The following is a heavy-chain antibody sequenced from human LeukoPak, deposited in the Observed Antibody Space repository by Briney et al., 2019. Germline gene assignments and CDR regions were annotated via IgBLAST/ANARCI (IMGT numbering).Heavy chain of an antibody. D-gene: IGHD1-26*01. J-gene: IGHJ4*02. CDR2: IYYSGST. CDR1: GGSISSSNYY. V-gene: IGHV4-39*01. Sequence: SETLSLTCTVSGGSISSSNYYWGWIRQPPGKGLEWIGSIYYSGSTYYNPSLKSRVTISVDTSKNQFSLNLTSVTAADTAVYYCARQVIVGAHFDFWGQGSLVTVSS. CDR3: ARQVIVGAHFDF.